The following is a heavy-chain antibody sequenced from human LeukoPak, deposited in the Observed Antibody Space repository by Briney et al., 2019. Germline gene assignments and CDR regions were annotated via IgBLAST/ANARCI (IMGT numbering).Heavy chain of an antibody. CDR3: ARGARSYYGMDV. J-gene: IGHJ6*02. CDR1: GFTLSDLY. CDR2: ISSSGSTI. Sequence: PGGSLRLSCAASGFTLSDLYMSWIRQAPGKGLEWVSYISSSGSTIYYADSVKGRFTISRDNAQNSLYLQMNSLRAEDTAVYYCARGARSYYGMDVWGQGTTVTVSS. V-gene: IGHV3-11*01.